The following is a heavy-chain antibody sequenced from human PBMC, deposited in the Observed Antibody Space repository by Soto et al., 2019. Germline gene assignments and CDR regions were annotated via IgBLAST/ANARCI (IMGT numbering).Heavy chain of an antibody. CDR2: IKRKTDLGTT. J-gene: IGHJ4*02. CDR3: VTTQVWGILEARFEY. V-gene: IGHV3-15*01. D-gene: IGHD3-16*01. CDR1: GFSSTNTW. Sequence: EMQLVESGGGLVVPGGSLRLSCAISGFSSTNTWMSWVRQAPGKGLVLVGHIKRKTDLGTTDYAASVKGRFTISSEASKNTLCLQMGRLKPEDTYVYYCVTTQVWGILEARFEYWGQGTRVSVSS.